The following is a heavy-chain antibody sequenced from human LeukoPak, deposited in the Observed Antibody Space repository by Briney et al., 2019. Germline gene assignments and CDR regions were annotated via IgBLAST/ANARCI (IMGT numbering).Heavy chain of an antibody. CDR1: GYTFTSYY. V-gene: IGHV1-46*01. J-gene: IGHJ3*02. Sequence: APVKVSCKASGYTFTSYYMHWVRQAPGQGLEWMGIINPSGGSTSYAQKFQGRVTMTRDTSTSTVYMELSSLRSEDTAVYYCARDYFLAAAGRRPDSFDIWGQGTMVTVSS. CDR3: ARDYFLAAAGRRPDSFDI. CDR2: INPSGGST. D-gene: IGHD6-13*01.